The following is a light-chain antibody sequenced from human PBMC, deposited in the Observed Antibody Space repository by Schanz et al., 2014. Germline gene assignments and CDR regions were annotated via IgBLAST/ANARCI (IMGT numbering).Light chain of an antibody. V-gene: IGLV2-14*01. Sequence: QSALTQPRSVSGSPGQSVTISCTGTSNDIGDYNYVSWYQQHPGKAPKLMIYDVSNRPSGVSNRFSGSKSGNTASLTISGLQAEDEAYYYCSSYSTSSTLVFGGGTKLTVL. CDR1: SNDIGDYNY. J-gene: IGLJ3*02. CDR3: SSYSTSSTLV. CDR2: DVS.